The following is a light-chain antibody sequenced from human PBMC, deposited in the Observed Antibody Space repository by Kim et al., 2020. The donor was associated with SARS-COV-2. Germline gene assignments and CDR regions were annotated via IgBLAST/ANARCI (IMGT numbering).Light chain of an antibody. J-gene: IGKJ3*01. CDR3: QQYDNLPFT. CDR1: QDIDRY. Sequence: DIQMTQSPSSLSASVGDRVTITCQASQDIDRYLNWYQQKPGKAPKLLIYDASNLETGVPSRFSGSGSVTDFTFTISSLQPEDIATYYCQQYDNLPFTFGPGTKVDIK. V-gene: IGKV1-33*01. CDR2: DAS.